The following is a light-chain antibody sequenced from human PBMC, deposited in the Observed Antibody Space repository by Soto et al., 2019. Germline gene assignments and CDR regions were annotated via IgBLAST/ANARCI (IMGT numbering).Light chain of an antibody. V-gene: IGKV3-15*01. Sequence: IVMTQYPATLSVSPGERVTLSCRTSHSVNSHVAWYQQKPGQAPRLLLYGASTRATGIPVRFSGSGFGTEFTLTISSMKSEDFAVYYCQQYKNWPLFGQGTRLEIK. J-gene: IGKJ5*01. CDR2: GAS. CDR1: HSVNSH. CDR3: QQYKNWPL.